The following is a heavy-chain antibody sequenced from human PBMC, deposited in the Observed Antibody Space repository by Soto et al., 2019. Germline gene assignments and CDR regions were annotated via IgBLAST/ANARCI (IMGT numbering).Heavy chain of an antibody. CDR1: GDSISSRSYY. Sequence: SETLSLTCTVSGDSISSRSYYWGFIRQPPGKGLEWIGSIYYSGSTYYNRSLKSRVTISVDTSKNQFSLKLSSVTAADTAVYYCARHPSDFWFDPWGQGTLVTVSS. J-gene: IGHJ5*02. V-gene: IGHV4-39*01. CDR2: IYYSGST. D-gene: IGHD2-21*02. CDR3: ARHPSDFWFDP.